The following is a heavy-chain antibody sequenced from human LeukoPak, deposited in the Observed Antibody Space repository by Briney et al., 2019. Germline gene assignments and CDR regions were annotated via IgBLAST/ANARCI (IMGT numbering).Heavy chain of an antibody. V-gene: IGHV3-21*01. CDR2: ISGSSSYI. Sequence: PGGSLRLSCAASGFTFSSYSMNWVRQAPGKGLEWVSSISGSSSYIYYAASVKGRFTISRDNSKNTLYLQMNSLRAEHTSGYYCAKDVYDFWSGYYNSYDYWGQGTLVTVSS. CDR1: GFTFSSYS. D-gene: IGHD3-3*01. J-gene: IGHJ4*02. CDR3: AKDVYDFWSGYYNSYDY.